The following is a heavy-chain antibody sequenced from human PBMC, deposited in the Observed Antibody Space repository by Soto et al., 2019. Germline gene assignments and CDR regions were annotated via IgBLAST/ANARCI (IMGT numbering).Heavy chain of an antibody. CDR2: IKSKTDGGTT. D-gene: IGHD6-19*01. CDR1: GFTFSNAW. CDR3: TTDSSSSSGWGTDAFDI. Sequence: EVQLVESGGGLVKPGGSLRLSCAASGFTFSNAWMNWVRQAPGKGLEWVGRIKSKTDGGTTDYAAPVKGRFTISRDDSKNTLYLQMNSLKTEDTAVYYCTTDSSSSSGWGTDAFDIWGQGTMVTVSS. V-gene: IGHV3-15*07. J-gene: IGHJ3*02.